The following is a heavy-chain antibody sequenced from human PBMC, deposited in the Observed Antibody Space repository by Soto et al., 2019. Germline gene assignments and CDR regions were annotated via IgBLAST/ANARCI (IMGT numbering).Heavy chain of an antibody. CDR1: GFTFSSYS. J-gene: IGHJ4*02. CDR3: ARDSRDSSGYYFRPFDY. D-gene: IGHD3-22*01. CDR2: ISSSSSYI. V-gene: IGHV3-21*01. Sequence: GGSLRLSCAASGFTFSSYSMNWVRQAPGKGLEWVSSISSSSSYIYYADSVKGRFTISRDNAKNSLYLQMNSLRAEDTAVYYCARDSRDSSGYYFRPFDYWGQGTLVTVSS.